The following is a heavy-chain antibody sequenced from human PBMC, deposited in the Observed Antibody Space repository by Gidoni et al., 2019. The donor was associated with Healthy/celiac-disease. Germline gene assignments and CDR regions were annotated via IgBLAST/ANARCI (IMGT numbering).Heavy chain of an antibody. D-gene: IGHD3-10*01. CDR3: ARPEWGGSGSYYYGMDV. Sequence: EVQLVQSGAEVKKPGESLRISCKGSGYSFTSYWISWVRQTPGKGLEWMGRIDPSDSYTNYSPSFQGHVTISADKSISTAYLQWSSLKASDTAMYYCARPEWGGSGSYYYGMDVWGQGTTVTVSS. CDR1: GYSFTSYW. J-gene: IGHJ6*02. V-gene: IGHV5-10-1*01. CDR2: IDPSDSYT.